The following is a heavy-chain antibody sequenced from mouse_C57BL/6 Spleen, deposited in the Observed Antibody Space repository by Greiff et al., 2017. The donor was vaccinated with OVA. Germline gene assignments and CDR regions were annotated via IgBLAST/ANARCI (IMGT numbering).Heavy chain of an antibody. D-gene: IGHD1-1*01. Sequence: VQLQQSGPELVKPGASVKIPCKASGYTFTDYNMDWVKQSHGKSLEWIGDINPNNGGTSYNQKFKGKATLTVDKSSSTAYMELRSLTSEDTAVYYCARGDGSSSMDYWGQGTSVTVSS. CDR3: ARGDGSSSMDY. CDR1: GYTFTDYN. J-gene: IGHJ4*01. V-gene: IGHV1-18*01. CDR2: INPNNGGT.